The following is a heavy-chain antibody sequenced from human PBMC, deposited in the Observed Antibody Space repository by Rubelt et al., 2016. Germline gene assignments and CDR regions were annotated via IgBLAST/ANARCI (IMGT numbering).Heavy chain of an antibody. Sequence: QLQLQESGPGLVKPSETLSLTCTVSGGSISSGTDYWGWIRQPPGKGLEWIGSIYYTGSTYYTSSLKRRVTISLELSKKYVSRELTPVTAADTAVYYCTKEPGGSGFDPWGQGTLVTVSS. V-gene: IGHV4-39*07. CDR3: TKEPGGSGFDP. J-gene: IGHJ5*02. CDR2: IYYTGST. CDR1: GGSISSGTDY. D-gene: IGHD3-10*01.